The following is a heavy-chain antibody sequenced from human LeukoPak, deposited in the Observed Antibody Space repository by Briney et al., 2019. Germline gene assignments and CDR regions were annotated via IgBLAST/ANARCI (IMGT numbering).Heavy chain of an antibody. Sequence: GGSLRLSCTAIGFTFSSYAMNWVRQAPGKGLEWVSAISGTGSNTYYADSVKGRFTISRDNSKNTLYLQMNSLRAEDTAVYYCAREGKNQVLDYWGQGTLVTVSS. CDR3: AREGKNQVLDY. D-gene: IGHD1-14*01. J-gene: IGHJ4*02. V-gene: IGHV3-23*01. CDR1: GFTFSSYA. CDR2: ISGTGSNT.